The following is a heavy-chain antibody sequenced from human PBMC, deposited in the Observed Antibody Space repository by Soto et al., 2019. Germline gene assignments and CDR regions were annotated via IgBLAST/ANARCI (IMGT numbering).Heavy chain of an antibody. D-gene: IGHD3-10*01. CDR3: ASSLTYSYGMDV. Sequence: ASVKVSCKASGYTFTGYYMHWVRQAPGQGLEWMGWINPNSGGTNYAQKFQGWVTMTRDTSISTAYMELSRLRSDDTAVYYCASSLTYSYGMDVWGQGTTVTVSS. CDR1: GYTFTGYY. J-gene: IGHJ6*02. CDR2: INPNSGGT. V-gene: IGHV1-2*04.